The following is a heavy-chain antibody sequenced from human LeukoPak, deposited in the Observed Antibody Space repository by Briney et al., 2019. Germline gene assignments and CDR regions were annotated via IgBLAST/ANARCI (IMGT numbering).Heavy chain of an antibody. J-gene: IGHJ4*02. CDR2: IYYSGST. Sequence: SETLSLTCTVSGGSISSYYWSWIRQPPGKGLEWIGFIYYSGSTNYNRSLMGRVTISIDTSKNQFSVKLSSVTAADMAVYYCARGPMVRGVIKLDYWVQGTLATVSS. D-gene: IGHD3-10*01. V-gene: IGHV4-59*01. CDR1: GGSISSYY. CDR3: ARGPMVRGVIKLDY.